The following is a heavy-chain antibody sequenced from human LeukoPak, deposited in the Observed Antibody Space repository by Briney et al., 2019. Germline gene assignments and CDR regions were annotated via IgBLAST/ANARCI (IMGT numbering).Heavy chain of an antibody. CDR2: INPNSGGT. Sequence: ASVKVSCKASGYTFTGYYMHWVRQAPGQGLEWMGWINPNSGGTNYAQKFQGRVTMTRDTSISTAYMELSRLRSDDTAVYYCARYYDSSGEYYFDYWGQGTLVTVSS. CDR3: ARYYDSSGEYYFDY. D-gene: IGHD3-22*01. CDR1: GYTFTGYY. V-gene: IGHV1-2*02. J-gene: IGHJ4*02.